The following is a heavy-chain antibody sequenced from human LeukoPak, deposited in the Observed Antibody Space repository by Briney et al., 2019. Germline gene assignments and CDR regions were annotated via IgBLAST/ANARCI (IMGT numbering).Heavy chain of an antibody. CDR3: ARGKTQAGTGD. J-gene: IGHJ4*02. CDR1: GGSISSGGYS. CDR2: IYYSGST. V-gene: IGHV4-61*08. Sequence: SETLSLTCAVSGGSISSGGYSWSWIRQPPGKGLEWIGYIYYSGSTNYNPSLKSRVTISVDTSKNQFSLKLSSVTAADTAVYYCARGKTQAGTGDWGQGTLVTVSS. D-gene: IGHD6-19*01.